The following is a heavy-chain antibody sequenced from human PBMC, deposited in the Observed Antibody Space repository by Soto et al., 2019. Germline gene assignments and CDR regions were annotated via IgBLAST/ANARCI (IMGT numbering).Heavy chain of an antibody. J-gene: IGHJ6*02. D-gene: IGHD4-17*01. V-gene: IGHV3-23*01. CDR3: AKDASDYGDYVYYYYGMDV. CDR1: GFTFSSYA. Sequence: PGGSLRLSCAASGFTFSSYAMSWVRQAPGKGLEWVSAISGSGGSTYYADSVKGRFTSSRDNSKITLYLQMNSLRAEDTAVYFCAKDASDYGDYVYYYYGMDVWGQGTTVTVS. CDR2: ISGSGGST.